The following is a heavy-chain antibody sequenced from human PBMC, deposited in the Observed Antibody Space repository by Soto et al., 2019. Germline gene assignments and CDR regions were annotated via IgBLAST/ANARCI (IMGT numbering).Heavy chain of an antibody. V-gene: IGHV3-30-3*01. J-gene: IGHJ4*02. D-gene: IGHD5-12*01. CDR2: ISYDGSNK. CDR3: ARDLRRSGYESDY. Sequence: PGGSLRLSCAASGFTFSSYAMHWVRQAPGKGLEWVAVISYDGSNKYYADSVKGRFTISRDNSKNTLYLQMNSLRAEDTAVYYSARDLRRSGYESDYWGQGTMVTVSS. CDR1: GFTFSSYA.